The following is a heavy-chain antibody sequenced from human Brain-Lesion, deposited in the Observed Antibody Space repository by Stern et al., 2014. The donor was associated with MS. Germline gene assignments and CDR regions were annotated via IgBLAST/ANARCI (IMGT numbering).Heavy chain of an antibody. D-gene: IGHD6-13*01. CDR3: ARVAEQLVDFYFYYGMDV. CDR1: GFTFSSYT. V-gene: IGHV3-21*01. Sequence: EDQLVESGGGLVKPGGSLRLSCAPSGFTFSSYTMNWVRQAPGKGLEWVASINTGSDYIYYADSVKGRFTISRDNAKNSLYLQMNSLRDEDTAIYFCARVAEQLVDFYFYYGMDVWGQGTTVTVSS. J-gene: IGHJ6*02. CDR2: INTGSDYI.